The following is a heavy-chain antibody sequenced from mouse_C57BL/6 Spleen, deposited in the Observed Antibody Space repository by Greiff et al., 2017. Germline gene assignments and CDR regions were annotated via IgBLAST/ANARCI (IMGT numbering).Heavy chain of an antibody. J-gene: IGHJ2*01. CDR1: GYTFTDYN. Sequence: DVKLQESGPELVKPGASVKIPCKASGYTFTDYNMDWVKQSHGKSLEWIGDINPNNGGTIYNQKFKGKATLTVDKSSSTAYMELRSLTSEDTAVYYCARLSAGYWGQGTTLTVSS. CDR2: INPNNGGT. CDR3: ARLSAGY. V-gene: IGHV1-18*01.